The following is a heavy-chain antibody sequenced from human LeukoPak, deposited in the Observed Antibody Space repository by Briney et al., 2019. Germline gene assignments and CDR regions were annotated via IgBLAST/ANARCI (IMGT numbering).Heavy chain of an antibody. CDR3: ARGGSGWYLEYYYYGMDV. D-gene: IGHD6-19*01. Sequence: ASVKVSCKASGYTFTGYYMHWVRQAPGQGLEWMGWINPNSGGTNYAQKFQGRVTMTRDTSTSTVYMELSSLRSEDTAVYYCARGGSGWYLEYYYYGMDVWGQGTTVTVSS. V-gene: IGHV1-2*02. CDR1: GYTFTGYY. CDR2: INPNSGGT. J-gene: IGHJ6*02.